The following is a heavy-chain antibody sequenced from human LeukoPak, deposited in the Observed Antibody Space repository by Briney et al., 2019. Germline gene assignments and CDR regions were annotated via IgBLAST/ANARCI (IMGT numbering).Heavy chain of an antibody. J-gene: IGHJ4*02. V-gene: IGHV1-24*01. CDR2: SDPEDGET. CDR3: ATGDSSGYYGPADY. D-gene: IGHD3-22*01. Sequence: AASVKVSCKVSGYTLTELSMHWVRQAPGKGLEWMGGSDPEDGETIYAQKFQGRVTMTEDTSTDTAYMELSSLRSEDTAVYYCATGDSSGYYGPADYWGQGTLVTVSS. CDR1: GYTLTELS.